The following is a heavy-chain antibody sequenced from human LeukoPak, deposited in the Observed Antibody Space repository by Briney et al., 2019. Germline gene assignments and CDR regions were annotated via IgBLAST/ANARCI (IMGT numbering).Heavy chain of an antibody. CDR2: IWYDGSNK. D-gene: IGHD6-25*01. CDR1: GFTFSSYG. V-gene: IGHV3-33*01. J-gene: IGHJ4*02. Sequence: QSGRSLRLSCAASGFTFSSYGMHWVRQAPGKGLEWVAVIWYDGSNKYYADSVKGRFTISRDNSKNTLYLQMNSLRAEDTAVYYCATVLAAAPGLFGYWGQGTLVTVSS. CDR3: ATVLAAAPGLFGY.